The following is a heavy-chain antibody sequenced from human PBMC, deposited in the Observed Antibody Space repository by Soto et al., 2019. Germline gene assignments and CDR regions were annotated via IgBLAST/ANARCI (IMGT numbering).Heavy chain of an antibody. D-gene: IGHD5-18*01. CDR3: AKGSTYSFYFDH. V-gene: IGHV3-23*01. CDR2: IIGNSGTT. CDR1: GFSFSSYG. J-gene: IGHJ4*01. Sequence: GGSLRRSCVASGFSFSSYGMSWVRQAPGKGLEWVSFIIGNSGTTYYADSVKGRFTISRDNSKNTLYLQMSRLGAEDTAAYYCAKGSTYSFYFDHWGQGTLVTVSS.